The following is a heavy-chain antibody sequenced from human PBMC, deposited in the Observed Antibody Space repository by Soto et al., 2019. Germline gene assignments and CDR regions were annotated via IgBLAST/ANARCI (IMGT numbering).Heavy chain of an antibody. Sequence: LRLSCAASGFTFSSYGMHWVRQAPGKGLEWVAVISYDGSNKYYADSVKGRFTISRDNSKNTLYLQMNSLRAEDTAVYYCATVYGGSYSLDIWGQGTMVTVSS. V-gene: IGHV3-30*03. D-gene: IGHD1-26*01. CDR3: ATVYGGSYSLDI. CDR1: GFTFSSYG. J-gene: IGHJ3*02. CDR2: ISYDGSNK.